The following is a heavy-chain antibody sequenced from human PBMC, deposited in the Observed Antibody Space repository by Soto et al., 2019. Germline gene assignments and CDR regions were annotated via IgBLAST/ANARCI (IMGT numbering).Heavy chain of an antibody. CDR3: ARGYHDFWSGYHYYYYMDV. J-gene: IGHJ6*03. D-gene: IGHD3-3*01. CDR2: INHSGST. V-gene: IGHV4-34*01. Sequence: SETLSLTCAVSGGSFSGYYWSWIRQPPGKGLEWIGEINHSGSTNYNPSLKSRVTISVDTSKNQFSLKLSSVTAADTAVYYCARGYHDFWSGYHYYYYMDVWGKGTTVTVSS. CDR1: GGSFSGYY.